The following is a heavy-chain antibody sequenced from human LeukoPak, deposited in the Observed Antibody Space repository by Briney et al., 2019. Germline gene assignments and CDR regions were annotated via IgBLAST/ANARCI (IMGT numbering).Heavy chain of an antibody. CDR1: GYTFTTYY. V-gene: IGHV1-46*01. Sequence: ASVKVSCKASGYTFTTYYLHWVRQAPGQGLEWMGIVNPSGGSTPYAQNFQGRVTMTRDTSTSTVYMELSSLRSEDTAVYYCARAVGATSQFDYWGQGTLVTVSS. CDR2: VNPSGGST. D-gene: IGHD1-26*01. CDR3: ARAVGATSQFDY. J-gene: IGHJ4*02.